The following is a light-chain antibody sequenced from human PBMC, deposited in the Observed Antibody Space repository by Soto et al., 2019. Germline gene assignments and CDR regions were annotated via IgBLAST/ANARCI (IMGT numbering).Light chain of an antibody. CDR3: QQYNSYPYT. J-gene: IGKJ2*01. CDR1: QGIAIW. V-gene: IGKV1-5*01. Sequence: DIQMTQSPSTLSASVGDRVTITCRASQGIAIWLSWYQQKPGKAPKLLIYDASSLESGVPSRFSGSGSGTELTLTISSLQPDDFATYYCQQYNSYPYTFGQGTKVDIK. CDR2: DAS.